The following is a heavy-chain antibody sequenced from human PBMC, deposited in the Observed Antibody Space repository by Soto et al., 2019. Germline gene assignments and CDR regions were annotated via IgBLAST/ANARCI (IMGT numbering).Heavy chain of an antibody. J-gene: IGHJ2*01. V-gene: IGHV3-74*01. CDR3: ARDPGAGYGYFDL. CDR2: INSDGSGT. Sequence: EVQLVESGGGLVQPGGSLRLSCAASGFTFSSYWMHWVRQAPGKGLVWVSRINSDGSGTSYADSVKGRFTISRDNAKNPLYLQMTSLRAEDTAVYYCARDPGAGYGYFDLWGRGTLVTVSS. D-gene: IGHD6-19*01. CDR1: GFTFSSYW.